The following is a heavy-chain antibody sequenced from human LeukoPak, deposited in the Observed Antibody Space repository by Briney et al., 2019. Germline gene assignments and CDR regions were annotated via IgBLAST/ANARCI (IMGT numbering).Heavy chain of an antibody. CDR1: GGSISSYC. Sequence: SETLSLTCTVSGGSISSYCWSWIRQPPGKGLEWIGYIYYSGSTNYNPSLKSRVTISVDTSKNQFSLKLSSVTAADTAVYYCARGDSKRVFDIWGQGTMVTVSS. CDR2: IYYSGST. CDR3: ARGDSKRVFDI. J-gene: IGHJ3*02. V-gene: IGHV4-59*01.